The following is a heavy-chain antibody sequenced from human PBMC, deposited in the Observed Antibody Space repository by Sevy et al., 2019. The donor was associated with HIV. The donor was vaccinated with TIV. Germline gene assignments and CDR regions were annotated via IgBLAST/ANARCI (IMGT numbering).Heavy chain of an antibody. CDR1: GFTFSSYE. CDR3: ARDLPPSATTVAHFDC. J-gene: IGHJ4*02. CDR2: ISNSGTTI. D-gene: IGHD4-17*01. Sequence: GGSLRLSCAASGFTFSSYEMSWVRQAPGKGLEWVSYISNSGTTIYYSDSAKGRFTISRDNARNSLYLQMNSLRAEDTAIYYCARDLPPSATTVAHFDCWGQGTLVTVSS. V-gene: IGHV3-48*03.